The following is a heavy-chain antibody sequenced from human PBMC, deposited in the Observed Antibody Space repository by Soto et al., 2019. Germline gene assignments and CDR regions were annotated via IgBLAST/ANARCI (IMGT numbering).Heavy chain of an antibody. Sequence: SETLSLTCTLSGNTLSSSNYHWIWIRQTPWNDLQWIASLFYTDNTHYNPSLQSRATLSADTSNSQFSRRLNSVTAADTAVYFCASTFGPRGSDYDGSDYRWTLDYSAQGSLVIGSS. D-gene: IGHD3-22*01. CDR3: ASTFGPRGSDYDGSDYRWTLDY. V-gene: IGHV4-39*01. CDR1: GNTLSSSNYH. J-gene: IGHJ4*02. CDR2: LFYTDNT.